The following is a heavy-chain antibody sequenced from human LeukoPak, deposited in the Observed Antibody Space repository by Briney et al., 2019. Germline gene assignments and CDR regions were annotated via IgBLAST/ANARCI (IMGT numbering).Heavy chain of an antibody. V-gene: IGHV3-30*18. D-gene: IGHD1-1*01. J-gene: IGHJ4*02. CDR3: AKGPSMEGYFDY. CDR2: ISYDGSNK. Sequence: GGSLRLSCAASGFTFSSYGMHWVRQAPGKGLEWVAVISYDGSNKYYADSVRGRFTISRDNSKNTPYLQMNSLRAEDTAVYYCAKGPSMEGYFDYWGQGTLVTVSS. CDR1: GFTFSSYG.